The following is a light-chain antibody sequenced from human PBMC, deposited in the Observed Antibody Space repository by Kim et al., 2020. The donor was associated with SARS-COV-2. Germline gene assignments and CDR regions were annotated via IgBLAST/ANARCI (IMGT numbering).Light chain of an antibody. CDR1: GLRSYY. Sequence: VALGQKVRITCQGDGLRSYYATWYQQKPGPAPILVIYGKNNRPSGIPDRFSGSSSGNTASLTITGTQAGDEADYYCNSRDSNDNVVFGGGTQLTVL. V-gene: IGLV3-19*01. J-gene: IGLJ2*01. CDR2: GKN. CDR3: NSRDSNDNVV.